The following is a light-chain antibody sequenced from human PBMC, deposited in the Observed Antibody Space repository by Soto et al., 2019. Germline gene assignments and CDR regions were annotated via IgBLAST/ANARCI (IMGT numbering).Light chain of an antibody. CDR2: DVS. CDR3: QQYNSYSSWT. V-gene: IGKV1-5*01. Sequence: DIQMTQSPSTLSASVGDRVTITCRASQNINFYLAWYQQKPGKAPEILLFDVSRLARGVPSRFSGSGSGTEFTLTISSLQPDYFATYYGQQYNSYSSWTFGLGTKVDIK. CDR1: QNINFY. J-gene: IGKJ1*01.